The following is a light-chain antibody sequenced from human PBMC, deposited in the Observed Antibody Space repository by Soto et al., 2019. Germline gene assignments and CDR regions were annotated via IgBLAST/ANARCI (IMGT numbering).Light chain of an antibody. J-gene: IGKJ1*01. CDR2: LGS. V-gene: IGKV2-28*01. CDR3: MQALTAPPT. CDR1: HSLLQINGYNY. Sequence: DVVMTQSTLALSVTPGEPASISCRSSHSLLQINGYNYLDWYLQKPGQSPQLLIYLGSNRASGVPDRFSGSGSGTDFTLKISRVEAEDVGVYHCMQALTAPPTFRHGAKLE.